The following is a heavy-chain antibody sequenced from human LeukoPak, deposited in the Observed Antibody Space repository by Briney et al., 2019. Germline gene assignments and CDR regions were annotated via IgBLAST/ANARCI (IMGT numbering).Heavy chain of an antibody. V-gene: IGHV6-1*01. CDR2: TYYRSKWYN. Sequence: QTLSLTCAISGDSVSSNSAAWNWIRQSPSRGLEWLGRTYYRSKWYNDYAVSAKSRITINPDTSKNQFSLQLNSVTPEDTAVYYCARVLLWFGEFEGAFDIWGQGTMVTVSS. CDR1: GDSVSSNSAA. J-gene: IGHJ3*02. D-gene: IGHD3-10*01. CDR3: ARVLLWFGEFEGAFDI.